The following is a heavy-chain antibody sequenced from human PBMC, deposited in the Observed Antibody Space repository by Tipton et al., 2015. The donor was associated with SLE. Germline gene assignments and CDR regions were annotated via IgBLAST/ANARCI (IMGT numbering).Heavy chain of an antibody. CDR1: DYSISSGYY. CDR3: ARTAKEGVSGY. J-gene: IGHJ4*02. CDR2: IYHSGST. Sequence: TLSLTCAVSDYSISSGYYWGWIRQPPGKGLEWIGSIYHSGSTYYNPSLKSRVTISVDTSKNQFSLKLSSVTAADTAVYYCARTAKEGVSGYWGQGTLVTVSS. D-gene: IGHD3-10*01. V-gene: IGHV4-38-2*01.